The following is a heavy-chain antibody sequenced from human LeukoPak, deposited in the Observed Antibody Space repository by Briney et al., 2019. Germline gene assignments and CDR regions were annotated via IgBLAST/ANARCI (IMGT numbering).Heavy chain of an antibody. CDR3: VGATTTTTIFAY. V-gene: IGHV3-66*01. Sequence: PGGSLRLSCAASGFTVGSNYMTWVRQAPGKGLEYISSFYSDGTTYYADALKGRFIISRDNTENTVSLEISTLRAEDTAVYYCVGATTTTTIFAYRGQGTLLTVSS. CDR2: FYSDGTT. J-gene: IGHJ4*02. D-gene: IGHD1-26*01. CDR1: GFTVGSNY.